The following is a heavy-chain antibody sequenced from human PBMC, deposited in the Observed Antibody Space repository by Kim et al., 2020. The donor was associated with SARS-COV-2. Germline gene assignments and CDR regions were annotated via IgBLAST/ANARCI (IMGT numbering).Heavy chain of an antibody. D-gene: IGHD6-25*01. J-gene: IGHJ4*02. CDR2: IFGGGSI. CDR1: GFTVSTNY. Sequence: GGSLRLSCAASGFTVSTNYMNWVRQAPGKGLEWVSVIFGGGSIYYADSVKGRFTISRHNSKNTLYLEMNSLRVEDTAVYYCARGGPYGSAPLYYFDFWGQGTLVTVSS. V-gene: IGHV3-53*04. CDR3: ARGGPYGSAPLYYFDF.